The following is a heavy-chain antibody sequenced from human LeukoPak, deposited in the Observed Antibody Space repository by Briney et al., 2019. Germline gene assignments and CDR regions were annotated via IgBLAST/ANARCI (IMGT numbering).Heavy chain of an antibody. V-gene: IGHV4-34*01. CDR2: INHSGST. J-gene: IGHJ4*02. Sequence: PSETLSLTCAVYGGSFSGYYWSWIRQPPGKGLEWIGEINHSGSTNYNPSLKSRVTISVDTSKNQFSLKLSSVTAADTAAYYCARFGSSGWYVEDYWGQGTLVTVSS. D-gene: IGHD6-19*01. CDR1: GGSFSGYY. CDR3: ARFGSSGWYVEDY.